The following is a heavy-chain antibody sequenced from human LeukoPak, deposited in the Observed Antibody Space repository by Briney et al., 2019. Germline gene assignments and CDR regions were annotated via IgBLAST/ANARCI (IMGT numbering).Heavy chain of an antibody. J-gene: IGHJ4*02. Sequence: PGGSLRLSCVASRFTFSNYWMSWVRQAPGKGLERVANINQDGSKKRYADSMKSRFTISRDNAKNSLYLQMNSLRAEDTALYYCAKDRSYSGPFDYWGQGTLVTVSS. D-gene: IGHD1-26*01. CDR1: RFTFSNYW. CDR3: AKDRSYSGPFDY. CDR2: INQDGSKK. V-gene: IGHV3-7*03.